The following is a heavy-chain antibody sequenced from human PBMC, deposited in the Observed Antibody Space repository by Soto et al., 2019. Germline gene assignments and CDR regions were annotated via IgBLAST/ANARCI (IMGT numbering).Heavy chain of an antibody. CDR3: ATGRISRGLDV. J-gene: IGHJ6*02. CDR1: GGTISSYY. V-gene: IGHV4-59*12. CDR2: IYIRGTT. Sequence: SVSGGTISSYYWSWIRQPPGKGLEWIGYIYIRGTTSYNPSLKSRATILVETSKNQFSLRLTSVTATDTAVYYCATGRISRGLDVWGQGXTVTVYS.